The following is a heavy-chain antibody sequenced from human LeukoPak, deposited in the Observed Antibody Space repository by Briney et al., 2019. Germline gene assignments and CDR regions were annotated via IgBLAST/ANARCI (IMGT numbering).Heavy chain of an antibody. CDR2: IFYSGAT. Sequence: SETLSLTCTVSGDSISSSSYYWGWIRQPPGKGLEWIGTIFYSGATYYNPSLKSRVTISVDTSKNQFSLKLSSVTAADTAVYYCARGPMVRGVITPWGQGTLVTVSS. CDR1: GDSISSSSYY. J-gene: IGHJ5*02. V-gene: IGHV4-39*01. D-gene: IGHD3-10*01. CDR3: ARGPMVRGVITP.